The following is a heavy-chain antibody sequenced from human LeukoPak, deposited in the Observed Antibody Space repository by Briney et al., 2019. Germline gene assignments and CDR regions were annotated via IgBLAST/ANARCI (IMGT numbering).Heavy chain of an antibody. CDR2: IYYSGST. V-gene: IGHV4-59*01. CDR1: GGSISSYY. CDR3: ARDRYSGSYYGPLDY. Sequence: SETLSLTCTVSGGSISSYYWSWIRQPPGKGLEWIGYIYYSGSTNYNPSLKSRVTISVDTSKNQFSLKLSSVTAADTAVYYCARDRYSGSYYGPLDYWGQGTLVTVSS. D-gene: IGHD1-26*01. J-gene: IGHJ4*02.